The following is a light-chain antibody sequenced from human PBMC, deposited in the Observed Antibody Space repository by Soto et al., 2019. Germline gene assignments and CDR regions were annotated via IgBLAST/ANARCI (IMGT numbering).Light chain of an antibody. V-gene: IGKV3-20*01. CDR2: GAS. CDR1: QSVTSNY. Sequence: ETVLTQSPGTLSLSPGERATLSCRASQSVTSNYLAWYQQKPGQAPRLLIYGASTSATGIPDRFSGSGSGTDFPLTISRLEPEDFAVYYCQQYDDSRNFGQGTKLEIK. J-gene: IGKJ2*01. CDR3: QQYDDSRN.